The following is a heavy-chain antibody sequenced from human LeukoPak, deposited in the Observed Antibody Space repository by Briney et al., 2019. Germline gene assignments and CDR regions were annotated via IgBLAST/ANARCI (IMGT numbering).Heavy chain of an antibody. CDR1: GFTFSSYD. Sequence: GGSLRLSCAASGFTFSSYDMHWVRQATGKGLEWVSAIGTAGDTYYPGSVKGRFTISRENAKNSLYLQMNSLRAGDTAVYYCARSGSSSWYGPAFDIWGQGTMVTVSS. V-gene: IGHV3-13*01. J-gene: IGHJ3*02. CDR2: IGTAGDT. D-gene: IGHD6-13*01. CDR3: ARSGSSSWYGPAFDI.